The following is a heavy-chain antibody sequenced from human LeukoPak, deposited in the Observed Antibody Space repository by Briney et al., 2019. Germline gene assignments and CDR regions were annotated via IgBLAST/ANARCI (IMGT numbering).Heavy chain of an antibody. J-gene: IGHJ4*02. CDR3: ARVGTDIAVAGALDY. CDR1: GYTFTSYY. Sequence: ASVKVSCKASGYTFTSYYMHWVRQAPGQGLEWMGWISAYNGNTNYAQKLQGRVTMTTDTSTSTAYMELRSLRSDDTAVYYCARVGTDIAVAGALDYWGQGTLVTVSS. CDR2: ISAYNGNT. V-gene: IGHV1-18*04. D-gene: IGHD6-19*01.